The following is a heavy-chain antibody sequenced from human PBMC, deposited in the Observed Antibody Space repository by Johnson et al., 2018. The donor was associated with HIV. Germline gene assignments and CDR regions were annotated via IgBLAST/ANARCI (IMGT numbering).Heavy chain of an antibody. V-gene: IGHV3-30*02. CDR1: GFTFSSYG. CDR3: ARGRRPWELHGVNAFDT. CDR2: IRYDGTNK. Sequence: QVQLVESGGGVVQRGGSLRLSCVASGFTFSSYGMHWVRQAPGKGLEWVAFIRYDGTNKYYADSVKGRFTVSRDNSKNTLYVEMNSLRVEDTAVYHCARGRRPWELHGVNAFDTWGQGTMVTVSS. J-gene: IGHJ3*02. D-gene: IGHD1-26*01.